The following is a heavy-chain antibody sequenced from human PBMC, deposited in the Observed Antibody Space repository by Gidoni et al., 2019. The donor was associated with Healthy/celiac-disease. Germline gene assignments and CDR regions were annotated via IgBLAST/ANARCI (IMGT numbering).Heavy chain of an antibody. CDR3: ARARITIFGVVTRYYYYGMDV. CDR2: INHSGST. Sequence: QVQLQQWGAGLLKPSETLSLTCAVYGGSFSGYYWSWIRQPPGKGLEWIGEINHSGSTNYNPSLKSRVTISVDTSKNQFSLKLSSVTAADTAVYYCARARITIFGVVTRYYYYGMDVWGQGTTVTVSS. J-gene: IGHJ6*02. CDR1: GGSFSGYY. D-gene: IGHD3-3*01. V-gene: IGHV4-34*01.